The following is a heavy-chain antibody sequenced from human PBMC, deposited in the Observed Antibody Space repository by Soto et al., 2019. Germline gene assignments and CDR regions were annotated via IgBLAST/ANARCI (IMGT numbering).Heavy chain of an antibody. CDR1: GGTFSSYA. D-gene: IGHD2-15*01. V-gene: IGHV1-69*06. CDR3: ARGYCSGGSCYSCDY. Sequence: SVKVSCEASGGTFSSYAISWVRQAPVQGLEWMGGIIPIFGTANYSQKFQGRVTITADKSTSTAYMELSSLRSEDTAVYYCARGYCSGGSCYSCDYWGQGTLVTVSS. CDR2: IIPIFGTA. J-gene: IGHJ4*02.